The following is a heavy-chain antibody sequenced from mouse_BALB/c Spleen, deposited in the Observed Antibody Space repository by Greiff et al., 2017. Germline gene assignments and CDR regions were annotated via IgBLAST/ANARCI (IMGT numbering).Heavy chain of an antibody. CDR1: GFTFSDYY. J-gene: IGHJ3*01. CDR2: ISDGGSYT. D-gene: IGHD2-14*01. Sequence: EVQRVESGGGLVKPGGSLKLSCAASGFTFSDYYVYWVRQTPEKRLEWVATISDGGSYTYYPDSVKGRFTISRDNAKNNLYLQMSSLKSEDTAMYYCARAYRYEAWFAYWGQGTLVTVSA. CDR3: ARAYRYEAWFAY. V-gene: IGHV5-4*02.